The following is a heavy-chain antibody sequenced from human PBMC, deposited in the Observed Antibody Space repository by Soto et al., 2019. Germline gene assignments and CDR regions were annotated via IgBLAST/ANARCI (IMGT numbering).Heavy chain of an antibody. CDR3: ARDLVVREIIALKNGFDI. V-gene: IGHV1-18*04. J-gene: IGHJ3*02. CDR2: ISAYNGNT. CDR1: GYTFTGYG. Sequence: ASVKVSCKASGYTFTGYGISWVRQAPGQGLEWMGWISAYNGNTNYAQKIQGRVTMTTDTSTSTADMELRSLRSDDTAVYYCARDLVVREIIALKNGFDIWGQGTMVTVSS. D-gene: IGHD3-10*01.